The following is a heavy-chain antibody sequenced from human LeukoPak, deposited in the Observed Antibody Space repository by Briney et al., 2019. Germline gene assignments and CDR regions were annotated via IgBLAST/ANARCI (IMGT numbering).Heavy chain of an antibody. J-gene: IGHJ5*02. D-gene: IGHD6-13*01. V-gene: IGHV1-69*02. CDR2: IIPILGIA. CDR1: GYTFTDYY. Sequence: GASVKVSCKASGYTFTDYYMHWVRQAPGQGLEWMGRIIPILGIANYAQKFQGRVTITADKSTSTAYMELSSLRSEDTAVYYCASSGIAAAGTPWFDPWGQGTLVTVSS. CDR3: ASSGIAAAGTPWFDP.